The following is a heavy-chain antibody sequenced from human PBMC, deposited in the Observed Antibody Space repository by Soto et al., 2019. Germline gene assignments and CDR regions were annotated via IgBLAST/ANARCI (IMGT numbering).Heavy chain of an antibody. V-gene: IGHV1-69*13. CDR1: GGTFSSYA. D-gene: IGHD2-2*01. J-gene: IGHJ6*02. CDR2: IIPIFGTA. Sequence: SVKVSCKASGGTFSSYAISWVRQAPGQGLEWMGGIIPIFGTANYAQKFQGRVTITADESTSTAYMELSSLRSEDTAVYYCARSLDCSSTSCFEDYYGMDVWGQGTTVTVSS. CDR3: ARSLDCSSTSCFEDYYGMDV.